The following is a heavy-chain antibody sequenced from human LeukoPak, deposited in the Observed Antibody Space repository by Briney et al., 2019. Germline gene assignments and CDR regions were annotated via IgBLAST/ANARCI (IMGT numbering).Heavy chain of an antibody. V-gene: IGHV3-7*01. J-gene: IGHJ4*02. CDR3: AAGDSSGYLDY. Sequence: PGGSLRLSCAASGFTFSSYWMSWVRQAPGKGLEWVANIKQDGSEKYYVDSVKGRFTISRDNAKNSLYLQMNSLRAEDTAVYYCAAGDSSGYLDYWGQGTLVTVSS. CDR2: IKQDGSEK. D-gene: IGHD3-22*01. CDR1: GFTFSSYW.